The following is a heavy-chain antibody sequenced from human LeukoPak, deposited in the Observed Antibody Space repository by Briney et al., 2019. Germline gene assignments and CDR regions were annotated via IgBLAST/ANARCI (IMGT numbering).Heavy chain of an antibody. Sequence: SETLSLTCTVSGGSISSGSYYWSWVRQPAGKGLEWIGRIYTSGTTNYNPSLKSRVTMSVDTSKNHFSLKLSSVTAADTAVYYCARGGFYYGSGSHNGHWFDPWGQGTLVTVSS. V-gene: IGHV4-61*02. J-gene: IGHJ5*02. CDR3: ARGGFYYGSGSHNGHWFDP. D-gene: IGHD3-10*01. CDR2: IYTSGTT. CDR1: GGSISSGSYY.